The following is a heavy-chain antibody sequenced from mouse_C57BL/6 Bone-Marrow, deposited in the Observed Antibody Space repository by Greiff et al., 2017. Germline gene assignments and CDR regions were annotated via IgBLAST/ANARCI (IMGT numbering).Heavy chain of an antibody. Sequence: VQLKQPGAELVKPGASVKLSCKASGYTFTSYWMQWVKQRPGQGLEWIGEIDPSDSYTNYNQKFKGKATLTVDTSSSTAYMQLSSLTSEDSAVYYCARSRTTPFAYWGQGTLVTVSA. V-gene: IGHV1-50*01. CDR1: GYTFTSYW. CDR2: IDPSDSYT. CDR3: ARSRTTPFAY. J-gene: IGHJ3*01. D-gene: IGHD2-13*01.